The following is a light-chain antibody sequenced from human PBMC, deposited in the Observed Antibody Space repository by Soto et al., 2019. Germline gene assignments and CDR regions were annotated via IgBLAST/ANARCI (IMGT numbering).Light chain of an antibody. V-gene: IGLV1-40*01. CDR3: QSYDSSLSGCYV. Sequence: QSVLTQPPSVSGAPGQRVTISCTGSSSNIGAGYDVHWYQQLPGTAPKLLIYGNSNRPSGVPDRFSGSKSGTSASLAITGLQAEDEAEYYCQSYDSSLSGCYVFGTGTKVTVL. CDR2: GNS. J-gene: IGLJ1*01. CDR1: SSNIGAGYD.